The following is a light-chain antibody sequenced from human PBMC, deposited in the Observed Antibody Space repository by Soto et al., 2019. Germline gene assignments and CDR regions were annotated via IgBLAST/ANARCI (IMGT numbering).Light chain of an antibody. Sequence: EIVLTQSPGTLSLSPGERATLSCRASQSVSSTYLAWYQQRPGQAPRLLIYGASGRATGIPDRFSGSGSGTDFTLTISRLEPEDFAVYYCQQLSNTFHTFGPGTKVEIK. V-gene: IGKV3-20*01. CDR3: QQLSNTFHT. CDR2: GAS. J-gene: IGKJ3*01. CDR1: QSVSSTY.